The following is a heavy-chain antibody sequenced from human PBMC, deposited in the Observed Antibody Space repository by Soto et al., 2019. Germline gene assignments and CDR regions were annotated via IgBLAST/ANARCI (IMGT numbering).Heavy chain of an antibody. J-gene: IGHJ6*03. D-gene: IGHD3-10*01. CDR1: GGSISSYY. CDR2: IYYSGST. CDR3: ARLIPISFVGGVIITQYYMDV. V-gene: IGHV4-59*01. Sequence: SETLSLTCTVSGGSISSYYWSWIRQPPGKGLEWIGYIYYSGSTNYNPSLKSRVTISVDTSKNQFSLKLSSVTAADTAVYYCARLIPISFVGGVIITQYYMDVWGKGTTVTVSS.